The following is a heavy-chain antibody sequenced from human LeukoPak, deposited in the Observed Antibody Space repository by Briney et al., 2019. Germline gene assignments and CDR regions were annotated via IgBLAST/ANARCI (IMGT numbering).Heavy chain of an antibody. Sequence: PGGSLRLSCAASGFTFNSHAIIWVRQAPGKGLEWVSAISGSGGSTYYAGSVKGRFTISRDNSKNTLYLQMNSLRGEDTAVYYCASNGRGHSYGFDSWGQGTLVTVSS. CDR3: ASNGRGHSYGFDS. D-gene: IGHD5-18*01. V-gene: IGHV3-23*01. CDR2: ISGSGGST. J-gene: IGHJ5*01. CDR1: GFTFNSHA.